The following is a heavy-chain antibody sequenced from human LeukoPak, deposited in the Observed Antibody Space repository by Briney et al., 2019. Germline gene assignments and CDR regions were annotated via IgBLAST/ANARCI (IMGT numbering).Heavy chain of an antibody. Sequence: GGFLRLSCAASGLAYSSYYTQWVRQAAGKGLEWVSSIGATGDTYYIDSVKGRFTISRENAKKSLYLQVSSLRVEDTAVYFCVLGAYWNDDKNAFHIWGPGTMVTVS. CDR3: VLGAYWNDDKNAFHI. CDR1: GLAYSSYY. D-gene: IGHD1-1*01. CDR2: IGATGDT. V-gene: IGHV3-13*01. J-gene: IGHJ3*02.